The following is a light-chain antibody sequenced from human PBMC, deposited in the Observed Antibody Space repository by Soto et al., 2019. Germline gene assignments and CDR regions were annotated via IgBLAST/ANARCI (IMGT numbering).Light chain of an antibody. J-gene: IGLJ1*01. CDR2: DVS. CDR1: TSDVGRYNY. V-gene: IGLV2-14*03. Sequence: QSALTQPASVSGSPGQSISISCTGTTSDVGRYNYVSWYQQHPGKAPKLMIYDVSYRPSWVSNRFSGSKSGNTASLTISGLQAEDEADYYCSSYTSSSTDYVFGTGTKVTVL. CDR3: SSYTSSSTDYV.